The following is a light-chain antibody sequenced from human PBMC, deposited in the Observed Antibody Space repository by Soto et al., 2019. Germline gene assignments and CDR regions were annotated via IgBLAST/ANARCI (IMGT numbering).Light chain of an antibody. J-gene: IGKJ1*01. V-gene: IGKV1-5*01. CDR1: QSISSW. CDR3: QQYGSSPWT. Sequence: DIPMTHSPSTLSDSLGDRVTITCRASQSISSWLAWYQQKPGKAPKLLIYDASSLESGVPSRFSGSGSGTDFTLTISRLEPEDFAVFYCQQYGSSPWTFGQGTKVDIK. CDR2: DAS.